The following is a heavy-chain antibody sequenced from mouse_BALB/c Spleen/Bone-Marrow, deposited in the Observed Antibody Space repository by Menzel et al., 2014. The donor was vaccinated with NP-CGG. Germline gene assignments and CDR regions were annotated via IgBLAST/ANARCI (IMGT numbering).Heavy chain of an antibody. CDR1: GFPFNTYA. V-gene: IGHV10-1*02. CDR3: VRQGDGYYNWYFDV. J-gene: IGHJ1*01. D-gene: IGHD2-3*01. CDR2: IRSKSNNYAT. Sequence: EAMLAESGGGLVQPKGSLKLSCAASGFPFNTYAMNWVRQAPGKGLEWVARIRSKSNNYATYYADSVKDRFTSSRNDSQSMLYLQMNNLKTEDTAMYYCVRQGDGYYNWYFDVWGAGTTVTISA.